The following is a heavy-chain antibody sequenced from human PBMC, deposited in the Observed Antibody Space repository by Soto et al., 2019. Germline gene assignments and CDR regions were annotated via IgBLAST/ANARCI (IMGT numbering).Heavy chain of an antibody. CDR2: IIPILGIA. CDR3: ARRKDSSAAFDI. Sequence: QVQLVQSGAEVKKPGSSVKVSCKASGGTFSSYTISWVRQAPGQGLEWMGRIIPILGIANYAQKFQGRVTITADKSTSTDYMELSSLRSEDTAVYYCARRKDSSAAFDIWGQGTMVTVSS. D-gene: IGHD3-22*01. V-gene: IGHV1-69*02. CDR1: GGTFSSYT. J-gene: IGHJ3*02.